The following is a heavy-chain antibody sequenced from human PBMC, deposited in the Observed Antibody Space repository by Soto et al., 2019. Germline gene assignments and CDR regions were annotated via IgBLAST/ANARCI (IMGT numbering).Heavy chain of an antibody. CDR3: AKSQGGIVVVPAAILVEYYYGMDV. V-gene: IGHV3-23*01. CDR2: ISGSGGST. CDR1: GFTFSSYA. D-gene: IGHD2-2*01. Sequence: GGSLRLSCAASGFTFSSYAMSWVRQAPGKGLEWVSAISGSGGSTYYADSVKGRFTISRDNSKNTLYLQMNSLRAEDTAVYYCAKSQGGIVVVPAAILVEYYYGMDVWGQGTTVTVSS. J-gene: IGHJ6*02.